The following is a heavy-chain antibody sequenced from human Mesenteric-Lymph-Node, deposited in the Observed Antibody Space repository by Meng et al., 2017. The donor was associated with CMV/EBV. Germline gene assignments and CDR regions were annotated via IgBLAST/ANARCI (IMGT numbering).Heavy chain of an antibody. Sequence: GESLKISCAASGFTFDSYAMHWVRQAPGKGLEWVAVISYDGNNKYYADSVKGRFTISRDNSKNTLYLQMNSLRAEDTAVYYCARASASSGWHYDFDYWGQGTLVTVSS. CDR2: ISYDGNNK. J-gene: IGHJ4*02. CDR3: ARASASSGWHYDFDY. D-gene: IGHD6-19*01. V-gene: IGHV3-30*04. CDR1: GFTFDSYA.